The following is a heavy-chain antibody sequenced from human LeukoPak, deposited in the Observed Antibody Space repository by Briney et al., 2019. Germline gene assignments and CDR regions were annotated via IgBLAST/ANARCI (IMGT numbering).Heavy chain of an antibody. Sequence: SETLSPTCAVYGGSFSDYYWSWIRQPPGKGLEWIGEINHTGSTNYNPSLKSRVTISVDTSKNQFSLKLSSVTAADTAVYYCARDSVDTAMVTDYWGQGTLVTVSS. V-gene: IGHV4-34*01. CDR2: INHTGST. CDR3: ARDSVDTAMVTDY. CDR1: GGSFSDYY. D-gene: IGHD5-18*01. J-gene: IGHJ4*02.